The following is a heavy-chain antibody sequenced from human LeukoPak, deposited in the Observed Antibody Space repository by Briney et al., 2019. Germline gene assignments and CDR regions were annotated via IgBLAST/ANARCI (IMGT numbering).Heavy chain of an antibody. CDR1: GYTFTSYG. CDR2: ISAYNGNT. J-gene: IGHJ5*02. V-gene: IGHV1-18*01. CDR3: ARGHYDFWSGPNGNWFDP. D-gene: IGHD3-3*01. Sequence: ASVKVSCKASGYTFTSYGISWVRQAPGQGLEWMGWISAYNGNTNYAQKLQGRVTITADESTSTAYMELSSLRSEDTAVYYCARGHYDFWSGPNGNWFDPWGQGTLVTVSS.